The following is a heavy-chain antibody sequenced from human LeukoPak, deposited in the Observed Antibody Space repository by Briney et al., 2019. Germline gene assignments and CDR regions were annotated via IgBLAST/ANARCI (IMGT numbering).Heavy chain of an antibody. V-gene: IGHV1-18*01. CDR1: GYTFTSYG. D-gene: IGHD3-3*01. CDR2: ISAYNGNT. J-gene: IGHJ6*02. CDR3: ARGTLPDKYYDFWSGYQTGMDV. Sequence: ASVKVSCKASGYTFTSYGISWVRQAPGQGLEWMGWISAYNGNTNYAQKLQGRVTMTRNTSISTAYMELSSLRSEDTAVYYCARGTLPDKYYDFWSGYQTGMDVWGQGTTVTVSS.